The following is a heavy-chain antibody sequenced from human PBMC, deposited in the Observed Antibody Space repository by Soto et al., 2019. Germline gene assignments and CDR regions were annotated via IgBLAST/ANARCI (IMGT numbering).Heavy chain of an antibody. D-gene: IGHD2-2*03. CDR3: ARIIGYCRNNDCSWTFDI. V-gene: IGHV5-51*01. Sequence: KISCKTSGYSFISYWVACVRQKPGKGLEWMGTFYPGDSTSTYSPSFQGQVTISVDKSISTAYLHLSSLKASDTAMYYCARIIGYCRNNDCSWTFDIWGQGTTVTVSS. CDR1: GYSFISYW. CDR2: FYPGDSTS. J-gene: IGHJ3*02.